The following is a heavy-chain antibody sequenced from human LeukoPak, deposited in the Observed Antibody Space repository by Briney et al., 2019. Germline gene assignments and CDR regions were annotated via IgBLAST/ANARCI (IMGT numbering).Heavy chain of an antibody. J-gene: IGHJ4*02. V-gene: IGHV1-18*01. Sequence: ASVKVSCKASGYTFTSYGISWVRQAPGQGLEWMGWISAYNGNTNYAQKLQGRVTMTTDTSTSTAYMELRSLRSDDTAVYYCARDLYCSSTSCYLFDYWGQGTLVTVSS. CDR1: GYTFTSYG. CDR2: ISAYNGNT. CDR3: ARDLYCSSTSCYLFDY. D-gene: IGHD2-2*01.